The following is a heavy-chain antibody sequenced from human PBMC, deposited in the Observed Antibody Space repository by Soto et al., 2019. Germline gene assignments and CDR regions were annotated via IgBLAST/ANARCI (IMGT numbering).Heavy chain of an antibody. CDR3: ARVSEDDRVFPVKMRGGWFDS. D-gene: IGHD3-22*01. CDR1: GYPFTTSG. CDR2: VNPDIGDT. Sequence: QVPLLQSGAEVKKPGASVMISCKTSGYPFTTSGLHCLRQAPGQSLEWMGWVNPDIGDTKYSHKLQDRFTITADTSASTGDLGLCRLRPEDTALYWCARVSEDDRVFPVKMRGGWFDSWGQGTLVTVSS. J-gene: IGHJ5*01. V-gene: IGHV1-3*01.